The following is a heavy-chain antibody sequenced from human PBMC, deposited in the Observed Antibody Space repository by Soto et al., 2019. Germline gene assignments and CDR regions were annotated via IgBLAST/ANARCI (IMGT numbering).Heavy chain of an antibody. V-gene: IGHV4-31*03. J-gene: IGHJ5*02. D-gene: IGHD2-15*01. CDR3: VREEGGYWSGGSCTQTNWFDP. Sequence: QVQLQESGPGLVKPSQTLSLTCTVSGASITSGGYFWSWIRQHPGKGLEWIGYIYYSESTYYNPSLKSRVTTTVDTSNNLSSLKLTSVTAADTAVYYCVREEGGYWSGGSCTQTNWFDPWGQGTRVTVSS. CDR1: GASITSGGYF. CDR2: IYYSEST.